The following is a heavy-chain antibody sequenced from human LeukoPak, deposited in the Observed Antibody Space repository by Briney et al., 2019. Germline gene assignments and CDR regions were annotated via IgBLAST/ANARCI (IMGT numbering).Heavy chain of an antibody. J-gene: IGHJ4*02. V-gene: IGHV3-23*01. CDR1: GFTFSSYA. D-gene: IGHD2-21*02. Sequence: PGGSLRLSCAASGFTFSSYAMNWVRQAPGKGLDWVSAISHSGATTYYADSVKGRFTISRDNSKNTLYLQMNSLRAEDTAVYYCAKGDHVTAIDYWGQGTLVTVSS. CDR2: ISHSGATT. CDR3: AKGDHVTAIDY.